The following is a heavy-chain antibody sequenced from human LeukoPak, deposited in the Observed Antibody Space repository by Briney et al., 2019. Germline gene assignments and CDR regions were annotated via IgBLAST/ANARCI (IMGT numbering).Heavy chain of an antibody. V-gene: IGHV3-23*01. CDR1: GFTFSSYA. CDR2: ISGSGGST. CDR3: AKDQIVVVPAASYWSY. J-gene: IGHJ4*02. Sequence: GGSRRLSCAASGFTFSSYAMSWVRQAPGKGLEWVSAISGSGGSTYYADSVKGRFTISRDNSKNTLYLQMNSLRAEDTAVYYCAKDQIVVVPAASYWSYWGQGTQVTVSS. D-gene: IGHD2-2*01.